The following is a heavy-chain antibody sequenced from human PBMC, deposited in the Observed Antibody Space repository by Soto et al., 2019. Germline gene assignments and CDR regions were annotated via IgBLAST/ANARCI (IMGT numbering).Heavy chain of an antibody. Sequence: QVQLVQSGAEVKKPGSSVKVSCKASGGTFSSYSINWVRQAPGQGLEWMGRIIPILGTAHYAQRFRGRVTITADKSTSTAYKELSRLRSEDTAVYYWARGLILLGFGELLLCWFDPWGQGTLVTVSS. CDR2: IIPILGTA. CDR3: ARGLILLGFGELLLCWFDP. J-gene: IGHJ5*02. V-gene: IGHV1-69*08. CDR1: GGTFSSYS. D-gene: IGHD3-10*01.